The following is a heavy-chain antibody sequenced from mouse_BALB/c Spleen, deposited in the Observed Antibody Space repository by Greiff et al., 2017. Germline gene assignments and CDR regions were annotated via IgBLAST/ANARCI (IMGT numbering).Heavy chain of an antibody. D-gene: IGHD2-14*01. J-gene: IGHJ2*01. V-gene: IGHV1S132*01. CDR2: IFPGTGTT. CDR3: ARRGYGRYFDY. Sequence: QVHVKQSGAELVKPGASVKLSCKTSGYTFTSYWIQWVKQRPGQGLGWIGEIFPGTGTTYYNEKFKGKATLTIDTSSSTAYMQLSSLTSEDSAVYFCARRGYGRYFDYWGQGTTLTVSS. CDR1: GYTFTSYW.